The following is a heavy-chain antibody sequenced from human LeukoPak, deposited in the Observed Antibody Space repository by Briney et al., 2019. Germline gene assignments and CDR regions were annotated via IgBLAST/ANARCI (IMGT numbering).Heavy chain of an antibody. CDR1: GYSISSGYY. V-gene: IGHV4-38-2*02. D-gene: IGHD6-13*01. J-gene: IGHJ5*02. CDR2: IYHSGST. Sequence: SETLSLTCTVSGYSISSGYYWGWIRQPPGKGLEWIGSIYHSGSTYYNPSLKSRVTISIDTSKNQFSLNLSSVTAADTAMYYCARLYTSSWYSFGFDPWGQGTLVTVSS. CDR3: ARLYTSSWYSFGFDP.